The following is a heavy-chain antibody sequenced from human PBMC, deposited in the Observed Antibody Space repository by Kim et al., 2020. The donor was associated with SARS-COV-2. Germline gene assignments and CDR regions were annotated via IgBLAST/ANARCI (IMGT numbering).Heavy chain of an antibody. Sequence: SETLSLTCTVSVGSFGSSSYYWGWIRQPPGKGLEWIGSIYYSGSTYYNPSLKSRLTISVDTSKNQFSLKLSSVTAADTAVYYCTRRHSSGWYVDYWGQGTLVTVSS. J-gene: IGHJ4*02. V-gene: IGHV4-39*01. CDR1: VGSFGSSSYY. D-gene: IGHD6-19*01. CDR2: IYYSGST. CDR3: TRRHSSGWYVDY.